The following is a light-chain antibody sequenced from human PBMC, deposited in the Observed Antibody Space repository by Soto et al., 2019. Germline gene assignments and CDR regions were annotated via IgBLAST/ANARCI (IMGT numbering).Light chain of an antibody. CDR3: QQYGSSPT. J-gene: IGKJ1*01. CDR1: QSVSSNY. CDR2: DVS. Sequence: DIVLTQSPGTVSLSPGERATLSCRSSQSVSSNYLAWYQQKPDQAPRLVIYDVSGRATGIPDRFSGSGSGTDFTLTISRLEPEDFAVYYCQQYGSSPTFGQGTKVEIK. V-gene: IGKV3-20*01.